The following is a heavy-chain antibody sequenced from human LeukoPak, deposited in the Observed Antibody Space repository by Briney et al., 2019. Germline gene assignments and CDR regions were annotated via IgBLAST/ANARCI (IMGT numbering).Heavy chain of an antibody. J-gene: IGHJ4*02. CDR2: IYYSGST. V-gene: IGHV4-39*02. Sequence: SETLSLTCTVSGGSISSSSNYWGWTRQPPGKGLEWIGSIYYSGSTYYNPSLKRRVTISVDTSKNQFSLKLTSVTAADTAVYYCVREGVYNFDSSGYFIFDYWGQGTLATVSS. CDR1: GGSISSSSNY. CDR3: VREGVYNFDSSGYFIFDY. D-gene: IGHD3-22*01.